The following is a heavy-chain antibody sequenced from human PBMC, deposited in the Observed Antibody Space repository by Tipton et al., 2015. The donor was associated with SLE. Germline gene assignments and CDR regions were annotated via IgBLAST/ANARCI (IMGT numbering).Heavy chain of an antibody. CDR2: ISWNSGSI. V-gene: IGHV3-9*01. D-gene: IGHD6-19*01. J-gene: IGHJ4*02. CDR3: AKDGIAVAGNGGYFDY. CDR1: GFTFDDYA. Sequence: SLRLSCAASGFTFDDYAMHWGRQAPGKGLEWVSGISWNSGSIGYADSVKGRFTISRDKAKNSLYLQMNSLRAEDTALYYCAKDGIAVAGNGGYFDYWGQGTLVTVSS.